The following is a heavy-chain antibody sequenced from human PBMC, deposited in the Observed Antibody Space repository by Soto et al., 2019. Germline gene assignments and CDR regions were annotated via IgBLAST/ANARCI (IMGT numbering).Heavy chain of an antibody. CDR2: ISGSGGAT. D-gene: IGHD2-8*01. CDR3: AKAHIGAMAPFDS. Sequence: GGSLRLSCAASGFSFGSYTMSWVRQAPGKTLEWVSTISGSGGATYYADSVKARFTISRDNSKNTLYLQVNSLRAEDTAVYYCAKAHIGAMAPFDSWGQGTLVTVSS. J-gene: IGHJ4*02. CDR1: GFSFGSYT. V-gene: IGHV3-23*01.